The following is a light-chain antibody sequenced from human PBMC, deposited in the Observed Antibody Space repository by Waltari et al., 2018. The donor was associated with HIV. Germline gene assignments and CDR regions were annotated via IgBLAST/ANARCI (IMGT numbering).Light chain of an antibody. CDR2: QDG. CDR3: QAWDTSAYVL. CDR1: KFGSKF. V-gene: IGLV3-1*01. J-gene: IGLJ2*01. Sequence: YELTEPHSVYVSPGQTATISCSGDKFGSKFGGWYKQRPGQPPAVVIFQDGTRPSGISERISGSNSGNTATLTIRGTQAIDEADYYCQAWDTSAYVLFGGGTKLTVL.